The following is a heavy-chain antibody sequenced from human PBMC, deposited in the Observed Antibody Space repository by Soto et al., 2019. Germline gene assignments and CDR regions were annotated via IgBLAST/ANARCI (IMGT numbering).Heavy chain of an antibody. CDR2: ISDDGSNK. Sequence: QVQLVESGGGVVQPGRSLRLSCAASGFTFSSFAMHWVRQAPGKGLEWVALISDDGSNKYYADSVKGRFAISRDNSKNTLYPQMNSLRGEDTAVYSCARVEQWLYIAKYWGQGTLVTVSS. D-gene: IGHD6-19*01. CDR3: ARVEQWLYIAKY. J-gene: IGHJ4*02. V-gene: IGHV3-30*09. CDR1: GFTFSSFA.